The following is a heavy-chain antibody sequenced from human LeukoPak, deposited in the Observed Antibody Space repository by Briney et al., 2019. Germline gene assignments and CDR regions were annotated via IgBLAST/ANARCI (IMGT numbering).Heavy chain of an antibody. J-gene: IGHJ4*02. CDR1: GFTFSSYA. CDR2: ISGSGGST. D-gene: IGHD5-12*01. CDR3: AKDGIVATTTPYYFDY. Sequence: GGSLRLSCAASGFTFSSYAMSWVRQAPGKGLEWVSAISGSGGSTYYTDSVKGRFTISRGNSKNTLYLQMNSLRAEDTAVYYCAKDGIVATTTPYYFDYWGQGTLVTVSS. V-gene: IGHV3-23*01.